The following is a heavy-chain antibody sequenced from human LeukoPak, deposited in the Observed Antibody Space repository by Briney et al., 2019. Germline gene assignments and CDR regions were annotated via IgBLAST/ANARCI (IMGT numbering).Heavy chain of an antibody. CDR2: ISYDGSNK. CDR1: GFTFSNYA. Sequence: PGTSLRLSCIASGFTFSNYAMHWVRQAPGKGLEWVAVISYDGSNKYYADSVKGRFTISRDNSKNTVYLQMNSLRAEDTAVFYCARETGSAVGSTDFDYWGQGALVTVSS. V-gene: IGHV3-30-3*01. CDR3: ARETGSAVGSTDFDY. D-gene: IGHD5/OR15-5a*01. J-gene: IGHJ4*02.